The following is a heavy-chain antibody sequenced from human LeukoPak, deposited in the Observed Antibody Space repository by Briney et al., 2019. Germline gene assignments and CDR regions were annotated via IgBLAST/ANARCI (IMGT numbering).Heavy chain of an antibody. Sequence: SETLSLTCTVSGGSISSYYWSWIRQPPGKGLEWIGYIYYSGSTNYNPSLKSRVTISVDTSKNQFSLKLSSVTAADTAVYYCAGGGTYCSSTSCYAFGAFDIWGQGTMVTVSS. D-gene: IGHD2-2*01. CDR2: IYYSGST. CDR1: GGSISSYY. CDR3: AGGGTYCSSTSCYAFGAFDI. V-gene: IGHV4-59*08. J-gene: IGHJ3*02.